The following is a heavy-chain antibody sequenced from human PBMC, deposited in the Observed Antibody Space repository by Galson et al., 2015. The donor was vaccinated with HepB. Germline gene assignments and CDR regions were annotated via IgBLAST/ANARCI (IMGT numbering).Heavy chain of an antibody. CDR2: IIPILGIA. V-gene: IGHV1-69*10. J-gene: IGHJ4*02. CDR3: ATVDNDYGGNGESY. Sequence: SVKVSCKASGGTFSSYAISWVRQAPGQGLEWMGGIIPILGIANYAQKFQGRVTITADKSTSTAYMELSSLRSEDTAVYYCATVDNDYGGNGESYWGQGTLVTVSS. CDR1: GGTFSSYA. D-gene: IGHD4-23*01.